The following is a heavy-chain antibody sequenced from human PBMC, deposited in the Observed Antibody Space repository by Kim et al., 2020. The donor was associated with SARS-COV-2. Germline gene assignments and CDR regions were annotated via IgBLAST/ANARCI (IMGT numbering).Heavy chain of an antibody. CDR3: AIAAAGSGHYFDY. D-gene: IGHD6-13*01. J-gene: IGHJ4*02. V-gene: IGHV3-30*02. Sequence: YADSVKGRFTISRDNSKNTLYLQMNSLRAEDTAVYYCAIAAAGSGHYFDYWGQGTLVTVSS.